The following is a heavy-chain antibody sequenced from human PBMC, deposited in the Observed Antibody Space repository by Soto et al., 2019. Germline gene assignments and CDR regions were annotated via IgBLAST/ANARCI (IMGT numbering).Heavy chain of an antibody. CDR2: ISAYNGNT. V-gene: IGHV1-18*01. D-gene: IGHD3-9*01. Sequence: QVQLVQSGAEVKKPGASVKVSCKASGYTFTSYGISWVRQAPGQGLEWMGWISAYNGNTNYAQKLQGRVTMTTDTATTXAYMELRSLRSDDTAVYYCARTYYDILRSYWYFDLWGRGTLVTVSS. J-gene: IGHJ2*01. CDR1: GYTFTSYG. CDR3: ARTYYDILRSYWYFDL.